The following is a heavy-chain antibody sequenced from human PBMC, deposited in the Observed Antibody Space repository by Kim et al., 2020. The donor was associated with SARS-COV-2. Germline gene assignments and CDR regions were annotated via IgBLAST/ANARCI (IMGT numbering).Heavy chain of an antibody. Sequence: GGSLRLSCAASGFTFSTYWMHWVRQVPGKGLVWVSRINDDGTKTTYADSVKGRFTVSRDDAKNTLYLQMNSLRAEDTAVYYCARDQIGPVPTIDYWGQGTLVTVSS. V-gene: IGHV3-74*01. CDR3: ARDQIGPVPTIDY. CDR2: INDDGTKT. J-gene: IGHJ4*02. D-gene: IGHD5-12*01. CDR1: GFTFSTYW.